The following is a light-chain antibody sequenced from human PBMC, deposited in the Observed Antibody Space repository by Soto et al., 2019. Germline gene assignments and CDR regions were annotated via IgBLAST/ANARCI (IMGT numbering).Light chain of an antibody. V-gene: IGLV1-40*01. CDR1: NSNIGAGYD. J-gene: IGLJ1*01. Sequence: QSVLTQPPSVSGAPGQRVTIACTGNNSNIGAGYDVHWYRLLPGGAPTLLISGYYHPPSGVPDGVSGSKSGTSASLAISDLQAEDEADYYCQSYDSGLIGLIFGTATKLTVL. CDR2: GYY. CDR3: QSYDSGLIGLI.